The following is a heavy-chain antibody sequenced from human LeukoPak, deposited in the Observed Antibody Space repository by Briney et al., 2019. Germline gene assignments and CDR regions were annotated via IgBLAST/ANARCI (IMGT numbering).Heavy chain of an antibody. CDR1: GGSFPNNA. J-gene: IGHJ4*02. CDR2: ILPIFGTA. V-gene: IGHV1-69*06. CDR3: TRGKGFVGHVDF. D-gene: IGHD3-3*01. Sequence: GSSVKVSCKVSGGSFPNNAISWVRQAPGQGPEWMGRILPIFGTAEYAERFQGRLTLTADKSTTTAYIELTSLKIEDTALYFCTRGKGFVGHVDFWGQGTLVTVSS.